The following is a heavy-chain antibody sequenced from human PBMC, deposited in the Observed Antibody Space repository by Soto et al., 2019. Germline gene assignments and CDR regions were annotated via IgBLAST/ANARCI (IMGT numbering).Heavy chain of an antibody. CDR2: INPSGGST. CDR1: GYTFTSYY. Sequence: GPSVKVSCKAPGYTFTSYYMHWVRQAPGQGLEWMGIINPSGGSTSYAQKFQGRVTMTRDTSTSTVYMELSSLRSEDTAVYYCAREDNTDYVWGSYRPNRFDYWGQGTLVTVSS. V-gene: IGHV1-46*01. CDR3: AREDNTDYVWGSYRPNRFDY. J-gene: IGHJ4*02. D-gene: IGHD3-16*02.